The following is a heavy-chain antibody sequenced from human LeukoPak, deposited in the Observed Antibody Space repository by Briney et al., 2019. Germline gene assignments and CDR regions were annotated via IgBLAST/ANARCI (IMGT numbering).Heavy chain of an antibody. J-gene: IGHJ3*01. Sequence: PGGSLRLSCAASGFTFSNYGMHWVRQAPGKGLEWVTFIRFDGTNKYYADSVEGRFTISRDNSKNTLYLQMNSLRAEDTAVYYCAKGPNYDILTGWRKTHNAFDLWGQGTMVTVSS. CDR3: AKGPNYDILTGWRKTHNAFDL. CDR2: IRFDGTNK. V-gene: IGHV3-30*02. D-gene: IGHD3-9*01. CDR1: GFTFSNYG.